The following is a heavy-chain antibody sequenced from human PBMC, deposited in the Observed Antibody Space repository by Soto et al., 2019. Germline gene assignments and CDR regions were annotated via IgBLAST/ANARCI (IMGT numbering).Heavy chain of an antibody. J-gene: IGHJ4*02. CDR3: VKQAHGLDGVAFDY. CDR2: VSTSGRST. V-gene: IGHV3-64D*06. Sequence: LRLSCSASGFIFSESTIYWVRQVPGKGLEAISAVSTSGRSTYYADSVKDRFTISRDNSKNTLFLQMGSLRPEDTAIYYCVKQAHGLDGVAFDYWGQGTQVTVSS. D-gene: IGHD2-15*01. CDR1: GFIFSEST.